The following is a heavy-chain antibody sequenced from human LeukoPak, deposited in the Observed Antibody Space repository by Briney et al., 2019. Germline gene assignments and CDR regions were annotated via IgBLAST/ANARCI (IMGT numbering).Heavy chain of an antibody. CDR2: INHSGST. CDR1: GGSFSGYY. Sequence: SETLSLTCAVYGGSFSGYYWSWIRQPPGKGLEWIGEINHSGSTTYNPSLKSRVTISVDTSKNQFSLKLSSVTAADTAVYYCARERGVPLPSHRLLWFDPWGQGTLVTVSS. D-gene: IGHD3-16*02. J-gene: IGHJ5*02. CDR3: ARERGVPLPSHRLLWFDP. V-gene: IGHV4-34*01.